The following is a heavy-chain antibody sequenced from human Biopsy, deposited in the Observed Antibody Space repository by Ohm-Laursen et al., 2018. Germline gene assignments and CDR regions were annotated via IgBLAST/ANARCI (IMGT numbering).Heavy chain of an antibody. J-gene: IGHJ6*02. CDR3: APQTPRDPDILTGAYHYDMAV. CDR1: GFSFTGYY. D-gene: IGHD3-9*01. V-gene: IGHV1-2*02. Sequence: ASVKVSCKASGFSFTGYYIHWVRQAPGQGLEWMGWISPKSGGTNYAQKFQGNITMTKNTSMSTAYMEMSRLRSEDTAVYYCAPQTPRDPDILTGAYHYDMAVWGQGTTVTVSS. CDR2: ISPKSGGT.